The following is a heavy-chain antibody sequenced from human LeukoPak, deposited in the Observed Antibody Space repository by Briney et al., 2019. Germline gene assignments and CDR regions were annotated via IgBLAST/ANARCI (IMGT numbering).Heavy chain of an antibody. CDR2: ISAYNGNT. V-gene: IGHV1-18*01. CDR1: GYNFTSYG. J-gene: IGHJ4*02. Sequence: ASVKVSCKASGYNFTSYGISWVRQAPGQGLEWMGWISAYNGNTNYAQKLQGRVTMTTDTSTSTAYMELRSLRSDDTAVYYCARGPYYYGSGTPIHYFDYWGQGTLVTVSS. CDR3: ARGPYYYGSGTPIHYFDY. D-gene: IGHD3-10*01.